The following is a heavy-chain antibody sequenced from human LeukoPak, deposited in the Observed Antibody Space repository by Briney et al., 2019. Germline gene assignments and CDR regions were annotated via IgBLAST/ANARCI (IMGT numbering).Heavy chain of an antibody. CDR1: GGSISDYS. CDR2: LYYNGSA. CDR3: ARAGGIRTAALDLDY. J-gene: IGHJ4*02. Sequence: SETLSLTCTVSGGSISDYSWSWIRQPPGKGLEWVGNLYYNGSANHNPSLKSRVTISSDTSKNQFSLKLTSVTAADTAVYYCARAGGIRTAALDLDYWGQGTLVTVSS. V-gene: IGHV4-59*12. D-gene: IGHD6-25*01.